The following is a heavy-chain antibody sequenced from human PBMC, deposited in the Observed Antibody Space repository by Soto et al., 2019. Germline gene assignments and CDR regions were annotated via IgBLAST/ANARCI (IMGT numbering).Heavy chain of an antibody. Sequence: GGSLRLCCAASGFTFSSYWMSWVRQALGKGLEWVANIEQDGSEKYYVDSVKGRFTISRDNAKNALYLQMNSLRAECTGVYYCARDKEDSRCYYYLVRYFGPYYYYGMHVRGQGTTATISS. CDR3: ARDKEDSRCYYYLVRYFGPYYYYGMHV. CDR1: GFTFSSYW. D-gene: IGHD3-22*01. CDR2: IEQDGSEK. V-gene: IGHV3-7*01. J-gene: IGHJ6*02.